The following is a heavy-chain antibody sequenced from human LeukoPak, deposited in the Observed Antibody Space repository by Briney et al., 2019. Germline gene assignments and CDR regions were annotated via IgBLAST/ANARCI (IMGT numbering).Heavy chain of an antibody. CDR3: AKRRGNTVTLWYFDF. CDR2: ISGSGGST. D-gene: IGHD4-11*01. J-gene: IGHJ4*02. V-gene: IGHV3-23*01. Sequence: GGSLRLSCAASGFTVSSNYMSWVRQAPGEGLEWVSTISGSGGSTSYADSVKGRITISRDNSKNTLYLQMNSLRAEDTAVYYCAKRRGNTVTLWYFDFWGQGTLVTVSS. CDR1: GFTVSSNY.